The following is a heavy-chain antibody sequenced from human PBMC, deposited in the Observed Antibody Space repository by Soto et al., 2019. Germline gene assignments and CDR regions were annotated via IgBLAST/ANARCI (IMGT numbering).Heavy chain of an antibody. V-gene: IGHV1-2*02. J-gene: IGHJ4*02. D-gene: IGHD2-8*01. Sequence: ASVKVSCKASGYTFTGYYMHWVRQAPGQGLEWMGWINPNSGGTNYAQKFQGRVTMTRDTSISTAYMELSRLRSDDTAVYYCARGPRIVLMVYSFFHYWGQGTLVTVSS. CDR2: INPNSGGT. CDR3: ARGPRIVLMVYSFFHY. CDR1: GYTFTGYY.